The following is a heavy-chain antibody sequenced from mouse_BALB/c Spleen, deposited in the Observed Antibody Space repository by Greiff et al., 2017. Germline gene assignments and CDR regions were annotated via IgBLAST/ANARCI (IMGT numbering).Heavy chain of an antibody. V-gene: IGHV1-9*01. CDR2: ILPGSGST. J-gene: IGHJ1*01. D-gene: IGHD1-1*01. CDR3: ARGDYYYVDWYFDV. Sequence: VQLQESGAELMKPGASVKISCKATGYTFSSYWIEWVKQRPGHGLEWIGEILPGSGSTNYNEKFKGKATFTADTSSNTAYMQLSSLTSEDSAVYYCARGDYYYVDWYFDVWGAGTTVTVSS. CDR1: GYTFSSYW.